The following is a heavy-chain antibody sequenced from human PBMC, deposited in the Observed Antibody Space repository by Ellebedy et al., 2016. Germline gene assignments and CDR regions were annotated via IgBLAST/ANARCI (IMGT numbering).Heavy chain of an antibody. D-gene: IGHD5-12*01. CDR1: AFTFSDHY. CDR2: IYSGGST. J-gene: IGHJ6*02. CDR3: ARPGYKYGMDV. V-gene: IGHV3-66*04. Sequence: GGSLRLSCAASAFTFSDHYMDWVRQAPGKGLEWVSVIYSGGSTYYADSVKGRFTISRDNSKNTLYLQMNSLRAEDTAVYYCARPGYKYGMDVWGQGTTVTVSS.